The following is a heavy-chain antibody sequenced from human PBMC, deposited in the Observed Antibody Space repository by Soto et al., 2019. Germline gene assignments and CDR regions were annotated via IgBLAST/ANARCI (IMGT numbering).Heavy chain of an antibody. V-gene: IGHV4-61*08. CDR1: GGSINRGGYC. CDR3: ARDGDYGGYLI. CDR2: ISYGGAT. Sequence: SEPLSLTCTVSGGSINRGGYCWSWIRQHPGKGLEWIGCISYGGATNYNPSLKSRATISVDTSKNQFSLKLSSVTAADTAVYYCARDGDYGGYLIWGQGTLVTVSS. D-gene: IGHD4-17*01. J-gene: IGHJ4*02.